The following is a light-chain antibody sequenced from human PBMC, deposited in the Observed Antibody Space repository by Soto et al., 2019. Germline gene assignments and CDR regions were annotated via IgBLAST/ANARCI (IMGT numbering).Light chain of an antibody. CDR1: SSDVGGYNY. CDR3: SSYTSSSISSV. CDR2: DVS. J-gene: IGLJ1*01. V-gene: IGLV2-14*01. Sequence: QSALTQPASVSGSPGQSITISCTGTSSDVGGYNYVSWYQQHPGKAPKLMIYDVSNRPSGVSNRFSGSKSGNTASLTISGLQAEDVADYYCSSYTSSSISSVFGTGTRVTVL.